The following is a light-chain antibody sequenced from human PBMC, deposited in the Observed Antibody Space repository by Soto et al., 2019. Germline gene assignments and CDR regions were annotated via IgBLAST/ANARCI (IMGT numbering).Light chain of an antibody. V-gene: IGLV1-40*01. J-gene: IGLJ2*01. CDR3: HSYDVSLRGPA. CDR1: RSNIGAGYD. Sequence: QSVLTQPPSLSGAPGQRVTISCTGSRSNIGAGYDVHWYHHLPGTAPKVIIFDNSNRPSGVPYRFSGSKSGTSASLAITGLQAEDEAVYYCHSYDVSLRGPAFGGGTKLTVL. CDR2: DNS.